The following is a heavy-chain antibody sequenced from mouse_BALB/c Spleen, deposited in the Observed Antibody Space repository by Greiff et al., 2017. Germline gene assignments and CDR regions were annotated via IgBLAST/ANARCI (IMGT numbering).Heavy chain of an antibody. CDR1: GYSFTGYY. Sequence: DVKLQESGPELVKPGASVKISCKASGYSFTGYYMHWVKQSHVKSLEWIGRINPYNGATSYNQNFKDKASLTVDKSSSTAYMELHSLTSEDSAVYYCARDYGSSSYYYAMDYWGQGTSVTVSS. CDR2: INPYNGAT. V-gene: IGHV1-31*01. CDR3: ARDYGSSSYYYAMDY. D-gene: IGHD1-1*01. J-gene: IGHJ4*01.